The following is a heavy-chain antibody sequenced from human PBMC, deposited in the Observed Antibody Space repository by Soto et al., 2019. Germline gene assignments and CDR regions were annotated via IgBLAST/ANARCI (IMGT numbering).Heavy chain of an antibody. V-gene: IGHV1-69*13. D-gene: IGHD6-13*01. CDR2: IIPIFGTA. J-gene: IGHJ6*02. CDR3: ARDPLGIAAAGSYYYYYGMDV. Sequence: VASVKVSCKASGGTFSSYAISWVRQAPGQGLEWMGGIIPIFGTANYAQKFQGRVTITADESTSTAYMELSSLRSEDTAVYYCARDPLGIAAAGSYYYYYGMDVWGQGTTVTVSS. CDR1: GGTFSSYA.